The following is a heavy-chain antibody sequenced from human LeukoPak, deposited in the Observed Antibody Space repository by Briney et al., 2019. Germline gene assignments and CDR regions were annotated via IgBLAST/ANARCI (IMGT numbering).Heavy chain of an antibody. J-gene: IGHJ4*02. D-gene: IGHD3-10*01. V-gene: IGHV1-24*01. CDR2: FVPEDGET. CDR3: ATLPRGHLFDS. Sequence: ASVKVSCKLSGDTLTELSMHWVRQSPGKGLEWMGGFVPEDGETIYAQKFQGRVTMTEDTSTDTAYMEWSSLRSDDTAVYFCATLPRGHLFDSWGQGTLVTVSS. CDR1: GDTLTELS.